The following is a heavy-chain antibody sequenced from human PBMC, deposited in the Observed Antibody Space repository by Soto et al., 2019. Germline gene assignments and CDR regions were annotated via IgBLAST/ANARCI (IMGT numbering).Heavy chain of an antibody. CDR1: VGSVSSGSYY. CDR3: ARNARIQLWSYYYYYGMDV. D-gene: IGHD5-18*01. Sequence: PXETLSLTCTFSVGSVSSGSYYCSWIRQPPWKGLEWIGYIYYSGSTNYNPSLKSRVTISVDTSKNQFSLKLSSVTAADTAVYYCARNARIQLWSYYYYYGMDVWGQGTTFSVSS. V-gene: IGHV4-61*01. CDR2: IYYSGST. J-gene: IGHJ6*01.